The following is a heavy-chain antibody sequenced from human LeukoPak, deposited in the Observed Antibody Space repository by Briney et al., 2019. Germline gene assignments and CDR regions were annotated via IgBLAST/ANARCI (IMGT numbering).Heavy chain of an antibody. V-gene: IGHV1-18*01. J-gene: IGHJ4*02. D-gene: IGHD3-22*01. CDR3: VRSDNSGYYPRTLDY. Sequence: ASVKVSCKASGYTFSAYGFSWVRQAPGQGLEWMGWISTYNGNRNYAQKFQGRVTMTTYTSTSTAYIELRSLRSDDTAMYYCVRSDNSGYYPRTLDYWGQGTLVTVSS. CDR2: ISTYNGNR. CDR1: GYTFSAYG.